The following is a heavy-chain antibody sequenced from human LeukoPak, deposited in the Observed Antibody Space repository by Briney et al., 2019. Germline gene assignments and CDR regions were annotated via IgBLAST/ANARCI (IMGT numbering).Heavy chain of an antibody. D-gene: IGHD5-18*01. CDR1: GGSISSSSYY. Sequence: SETLSLTCTVSGGSISSSSYYWGWIRQPPGKGLEWIGSIYYSGSTYYNPSLKSRVTISVDTSKNQFSLKLSSVTAADTAVYYCARHAYTEWIQLWLVTNYFDYWGQGTLVTVSS. CDR2: IYYSGST. V-gene: IGHV4-39*01. J-gene: IGHJ4*02. CDR3: ARHAYTEWIQLWLVTNYFDY.